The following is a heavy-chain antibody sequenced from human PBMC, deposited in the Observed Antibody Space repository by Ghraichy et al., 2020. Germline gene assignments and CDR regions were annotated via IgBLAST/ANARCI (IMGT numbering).Heavy chain of an antibody. J-gene: IGHJ4*02. CDR3: ARGCSSTSCYDSFDY. CDR1: GFTVSSNY. D-gene: IGHD2-2*01. Sequence: GGSLRLSCAASGFTVSSNYMSWVRQAPGKGLEWVSVIYSGGSTYYADSVKGRFTISRHNSKNTLYLQMNSLRAEDTAVYYCARGCSSTSCYDSFDYWGQGTLVTVSS. CDR2: IYSGGST. V-gene: IGHV3-53*04.